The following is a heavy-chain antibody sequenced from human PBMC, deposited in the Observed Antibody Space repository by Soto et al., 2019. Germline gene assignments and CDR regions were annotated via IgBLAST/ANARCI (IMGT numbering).Heavy chain of an antibody. CDR1: VFSLSDYA. V-gene: IGHV3-48*02. D-gene: IGHD3-3*01. CDR2: ISSDSRTI. CDR3: ARIKLVEWFFINVDVYDMDV. J-gene: IGHJ6*02. Sequence: GGPLRLSCVASVFSLSDYAVNWVRQAPGKGLEWVSFISSDSRTIYYADSVEGRFTVSRDNARNSVSLQMDSLRDEDAAVYYCARIKLVEWFFINVDVYDMDVWGQGTPVTVSS.